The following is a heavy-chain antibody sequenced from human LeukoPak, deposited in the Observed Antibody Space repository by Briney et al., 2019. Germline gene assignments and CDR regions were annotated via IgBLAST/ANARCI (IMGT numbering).Heavy chain of an antibody. D-gene: IGHD1-26*01. CDR3: AREGPIVGATTIDY. J-gene: IGHJ4*02. Sequence: SQTLSLTCTVSGASISSHCWTWIRQPAGKGLEWIGRIYASGSTNYNPSLKSRVTLSVDTSKNQFSLKLNSVTAADTAVYYCAREGPIVGATTIDYWGQGTLVTVSS. CDR2: IYASGST. V-gene: IGHV4-4*07. CDR1: GASISSHC.